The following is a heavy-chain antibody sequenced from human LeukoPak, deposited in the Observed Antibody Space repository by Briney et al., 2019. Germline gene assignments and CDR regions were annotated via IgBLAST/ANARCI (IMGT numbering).Heavy chain of an antibody. CDR3: ARLRGYSYGAIDY. CDR1: GGSISSSGSY. D-gene: IGHD5-18*01. Sequence: PSETLSLTCIVSGGSISSSGSYWGWIRPPPGQGLEWIGSIYYTGSTYFNPSLKSRVTISVDTSKNQFSLKLTSVTAADTAVYYCARLRGYSYGAIDYWGQGTLVTVSS. CDR2: IYYTGST. V-gene: IGHV4-39*01. J-gene: IGHJ4*02.